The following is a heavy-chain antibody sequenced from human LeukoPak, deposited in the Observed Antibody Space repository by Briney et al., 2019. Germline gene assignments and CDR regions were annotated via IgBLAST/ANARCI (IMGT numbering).Heavy chain of an antibody. D-gene: IGHD6-6*01. CDR3: ARRSSGWYMDV. V-gene: IGHV3-48*04. Sequence: GGSLRLSCAASGFTFSSYSMSWVRQAPGKGLEWVSYISSSGSNIYYADSVKGRFTISRDNAKNSLYLQMNSLRAEDTAVYYCARRSSGWYMDVWAKGTTVTVSS. CDR2: ISSSGSNI. CDR1: GFTFSSYS. J-gene: IGHJ6*03.